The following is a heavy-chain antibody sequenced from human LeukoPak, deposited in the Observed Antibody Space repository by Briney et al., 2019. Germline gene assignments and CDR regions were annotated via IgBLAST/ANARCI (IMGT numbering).Heavy chain of an antibody. CDR3: ARDLNTMIVSDI. J-gene: IGHJ3*02. Sequence: SETLSLTCTVSGGSVSVYYWSWIRQSPGKGLEWIGYIYYTGSSSYNPSLRSRVTISADTSKNQFSLKLSSVTAADTAVYYCARDLNTMIVSDIWGQGTMVTVSS. CDR2: IYYTGSS. V-gene: IGHV4-59*02. CDR1: GGSVSVYY. D-gene: IGHD3-22*01.